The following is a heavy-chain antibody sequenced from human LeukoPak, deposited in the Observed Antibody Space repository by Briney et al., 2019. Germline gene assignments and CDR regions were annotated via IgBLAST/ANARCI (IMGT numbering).Heavy chain of an antibody. J-gene: IGHJ6*03. D-gene: IGHD4-11*01. V-gene: IGHV4-38-2*01. CDR3: ARHRGDNSNPRYYFYYMDV. CDR1: GYSISSGYY. Sequence: SETLSLTCAVSGYSISSGYYWGWIRQPPGKGLEWIGTMYHRGSTYYNPSLKSRVTMSGDTSKNHFSLKLSSVIAADAAVYYCARHRGDNSNPRYYFYYMDVWGKGTTVTVSS. CDR2: MYHRGST.